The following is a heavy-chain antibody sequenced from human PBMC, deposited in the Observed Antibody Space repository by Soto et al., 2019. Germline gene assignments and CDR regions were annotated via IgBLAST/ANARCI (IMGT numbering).Heavy chain of an antibody. CDR3: ATEVPPYGGKGGGITTYYGMDV. V-gene: IGHV3-30*03. J-gene: IGHJ6*02. CDR2: ISYDGSDE. Sequence: PGGSLRLSCAASGFIFSSYGMHWARQAPGKGLEWVALISYDGSDEYYTDSVKGRFTISRDNSKKTLYLQMNSLRAEDTAVYYCATEVPPYGGKGGGITTYYGMDVWGQGTLVTVSS. D-gene: IGHD3-16*01. CDR1: GFIFSSYG.